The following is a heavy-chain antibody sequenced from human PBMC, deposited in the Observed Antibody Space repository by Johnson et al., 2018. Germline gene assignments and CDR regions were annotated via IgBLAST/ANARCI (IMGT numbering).Heavy chain of an antibody. CDR1: GGSISDYY. V-gene: IGHV4-59*01. CDR2: IYDSGST. CDR3: ASPAFSGYVYAFDI. D-gene: IGHD3-16*01. J-gene: IGHJ3*02. Sequence: QVQLQESGPGLVKPSETLSLTCTVSGGSISDYYWNWIRQPPGKGLEWIGYIYDSGSTKYNPSLKSRVTISVAPSKNQFSLNLSSVTAADTAVYYCASPAFSGYVYAFDIWGPGTLVTVSP.